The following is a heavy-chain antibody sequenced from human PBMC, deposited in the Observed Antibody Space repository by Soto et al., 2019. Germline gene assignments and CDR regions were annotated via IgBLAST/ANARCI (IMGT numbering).Heavy chain of an antibody. CDR1: GGSLSDYF. D-gene: IGHD2-21*01. Sequence: PSETLSLTCVVSGGSLSDYFWSWIRKHPGMALEWIGEINHLGSINYNPSLKSRVTMSVDTSKNQFSLTLNSVTAADTATYYCARGGISHWAYFYYMDVWDRGTTVT. V-gene: IGHV4-34*01. CDR3: ARGGISHWAYFYYMDV. J-gene: IGHJ6*03. CDR2: INHLGSI.